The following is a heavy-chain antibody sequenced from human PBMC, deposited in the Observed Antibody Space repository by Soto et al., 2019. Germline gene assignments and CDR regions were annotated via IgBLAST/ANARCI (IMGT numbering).Heavy chain of an antibody. CDR1: GFTFSSYA. V-gene: IGHV3-30-3*01. J-gene: IGHJ4*02. CDR2: ISYDGSNK. CDR3: ARDTGITMIVVVIPAWFDY. D-gene: IGHD3-22*01. Sequence: PGGSLRLSCAASGFTFSSYAMHWVRQAPGKGLEWVAVISYDGSNKYYADSVKGRFTISRDNSKNTLYLQMNSLRAEDTAVYYCARDTGITMIVVVIPAWFDYWGQGTLVTVPS.